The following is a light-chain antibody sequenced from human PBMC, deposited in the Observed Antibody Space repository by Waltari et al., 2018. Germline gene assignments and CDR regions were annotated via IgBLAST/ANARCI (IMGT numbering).Light chain of an antibody. J-gene: IGLJ2*01. CDR2: ENN. V-gene: IGLV1-40*01. Sequence: QSVLTQPPSASGAPGQRVTISCTGSSSNIGAGSYVSCYQQFPGTAPKLLIYENNKRPSGVSDRFSGSKSGTSASLTITGLQSEDEADYYCSAWDSSLTTRLFGGGTRLTVL. CDR1: SSNIGAGSY. CDR3: SAWDSSLTTRL.